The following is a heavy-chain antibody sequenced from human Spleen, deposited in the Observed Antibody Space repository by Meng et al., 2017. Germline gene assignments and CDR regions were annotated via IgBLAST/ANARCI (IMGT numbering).Heavy chain of an antibody. J-gene: IGHJ4*02. Sequence: QVQLVESGGGLVKPGGSLRLACPASGFTFSDYYMSWIRQAPGQGLEWISYISSSGKTMYYADSVKGRFTISRDNAKNSLYLQMNSLRVEDTAVYYCARDGYDSSGYIGDFDSWGQGTLVTVSS. CDR3: ARDGYDSSGYIGDFDS. CDR1: GFTFSDYY. CDR2: ISSSGKTM. D-gene: IGHD3-22*01. V-gene: IGHV3-11*01.